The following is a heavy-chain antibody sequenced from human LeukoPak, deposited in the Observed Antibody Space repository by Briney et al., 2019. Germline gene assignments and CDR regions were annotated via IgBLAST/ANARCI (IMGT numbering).Heavy chain of an antibody. D-gene: IGHD3-22*01. CDR3: ASQIFYDSSGYYDRHDAFDI. CDR1: GYTFTSHG. J-gene: IGHJ3*02. CDR2: ISAYNGNT. Sequence: GASVKVSCKASGYTFTSHGISWVRQAPGQGLEWMGWISAYNGNTNYAQKLQGRVTMTTDTSTSTACMELRSLRSDDTAVYYCASQIFYDSSGYYDRHDAFDIWGQGTMVTVSS. V-gene: IGHV1-18*01.